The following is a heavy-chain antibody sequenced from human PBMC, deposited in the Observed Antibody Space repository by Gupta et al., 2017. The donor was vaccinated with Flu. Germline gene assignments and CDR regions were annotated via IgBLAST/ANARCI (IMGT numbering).Heavy chain of an antibody. CDR3: ARGGDPGIAVV. V-gene: IGHV3-7*01. J-gene: IGHJ4*02. D-gene: IGHD6-19*01. Sequence: EVQLVESGGGLVQPGGSLGLSCASPGSTFNSYWMSWVRQAPGKGLEWVANVKQDGSETYYVDSVKGRFTISRDNAKNSLYLQMISLRAEDTAVYYWARGGDPGIAVVWGQGTLVTVSS. CDR2: VKQDGSET. CDR1: GSTFNSYW.